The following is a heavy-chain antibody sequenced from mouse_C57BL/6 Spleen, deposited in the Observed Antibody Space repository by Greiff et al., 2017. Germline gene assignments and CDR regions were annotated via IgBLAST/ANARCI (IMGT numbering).Heavy chain of an antibody. CDR3: ASQTGGYAMDY. CDR2: IYPGSGST. J-gene: IGHJ4*01. CDR1: GYTFTSYW. D-gene: IGHD1-1*02. Sequence: QVQLKQPGAELVKPGASVKMSCKASGYTFTSYWITWVKQRPGQGLEWIGDIYPGSGSTNYNEKLKSKATLTVDTSSSTAYMQLSSLTSADSAVYDCASQTGGYAMDYRGQGTSVTVSS. V-gene: IGHV1-55*01.